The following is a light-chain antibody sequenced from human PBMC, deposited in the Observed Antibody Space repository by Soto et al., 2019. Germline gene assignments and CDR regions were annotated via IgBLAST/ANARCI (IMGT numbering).Light chain of an antibody. Sequence: QSVLTQSPSASGTPGQGVTISCSGGSSNVGSNYVYWYQQLPGTDPKLIIYRSSHRPSGVPDRFSGSESGTSASLAISGLRPEDEADYYCATWDDSLSGVVFGGGTKLTVL. CDR2: RSS. CDR3: ATWDDSLSGVV. V-gene: IGLV1-47*01. CDR1: SSNVGSNY. J-gene: IGLJ2*01.